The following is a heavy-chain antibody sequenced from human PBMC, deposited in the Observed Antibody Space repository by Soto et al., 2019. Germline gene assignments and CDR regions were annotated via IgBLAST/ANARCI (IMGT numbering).Heavy chain of an antibody. CDR1: GLTFSNYW. J-gene: IGHJ4*02. CDR2: IDHDGPT. V-gene: IGHV3-74*01. CDR3: VRDRHGDY. Sequence: EVQRVESGGGLVQPGGSLRLSCAGSGLTFSNYWMHWVRQAPGKGLEWVSRIDHDGPTDYADSVRGRFTISRDNAENTLYLQMNSLRPEDTAVYYCVRDRHGDYWGQGTLVTVSS.